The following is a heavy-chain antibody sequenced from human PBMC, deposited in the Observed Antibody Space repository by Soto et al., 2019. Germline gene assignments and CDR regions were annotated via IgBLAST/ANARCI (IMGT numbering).Heavy chain of an antibody. Sequence: QVQLVQSGAEVKKPGASVKVSCKAIGYSFTSHYMHWVRQAPGQGLEWMGTIYPGGVNIGYSKKFQGRVTMTKDTTKRSVYMALSSLTSEDTAVYYCARDQSLHDLVWWFDPWGQGTLVTVSS. CDR2: IYPGGVNI. CDR3: ARDQSLHDLVWWFDP. D-gene: IGHD3-16*01. CDR1: GYSFTSHY. J-gene: IGHJ5*02. V-gene: IGHV1-46*03.